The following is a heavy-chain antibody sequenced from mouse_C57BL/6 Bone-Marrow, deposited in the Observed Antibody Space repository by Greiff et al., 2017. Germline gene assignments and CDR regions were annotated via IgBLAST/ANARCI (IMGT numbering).Heavy chain of an antibody. J-gene: IGHJ3*01. CDR1: GFTFSDYG. D-gene: IGHD1-1*01. CDR3: ARFNYGGWFAY. V-gene: IGHV5-15*01. Sequence: EVQGVESGGGLVQPGGSLKLSCAASGFTFSDYGMAWVRQAPRKGPEWVAFISNLAYSIYYADTVTGRFTISRENAKNTLYLDMSSLRSEDTAMYYCARFNYGGWFAYWGQGTLVTVSA. CDR2: ISNLAYSI.